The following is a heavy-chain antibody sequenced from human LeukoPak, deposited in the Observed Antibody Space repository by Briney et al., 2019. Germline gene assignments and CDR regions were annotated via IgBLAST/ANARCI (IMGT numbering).Heavy chain of an antibody. CDR3: ARGSITMVRGNWFDP. V-gene: IGHV4-59*12. CDR2: IYYSGST. CDR1: GGSISSYY. J-gene: IGHJ5*02. D-gene: IGHD3-10*01. Sequence: SETLSLTCTVSGGSISSYYWSWIRQPPGKGLEWIGYIYYSGSTNYNPSFKSRVTISVDTSKNQFSLKLSSVTAADTAVYYCARGSITMVRGNWFDPWGQGTLVTVSS.